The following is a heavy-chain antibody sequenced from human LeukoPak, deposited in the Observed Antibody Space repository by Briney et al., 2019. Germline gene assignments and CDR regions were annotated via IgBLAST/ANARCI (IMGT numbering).Heavy chain of an antibody. CDR1: GYSLTSYW. V-gene: IGHV5-51*03. J-gene: IGHJ4*02. CDR2: IYPGDSDT. D-gene: IGHD6-19*01. CDR3: ARVPGIAVAGPFDY. Sequence: GESLKISRKGSGYSLTSYWIGWVRQMPGKGLEWMGIIYPGDSDTRYSPSFQRQVTISADKSISTAYLQWSSLKASDTAMYYCARVPGIAVAGPFDYWGQGTLVTVSS.